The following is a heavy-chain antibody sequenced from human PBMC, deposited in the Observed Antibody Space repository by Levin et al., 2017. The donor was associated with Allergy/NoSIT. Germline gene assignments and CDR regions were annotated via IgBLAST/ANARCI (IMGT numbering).Heavy chain of an antibody. D-gene: IGHD6-19*01. Sequence: SQTLSLTCAVYGGSFSGSYWSWIRQPPGKGLEWIGEINHSGSTNYNPSLKSRVTISVDTSKNQFSLKLSSVTAADTAVYYCARRLWLARSFDYWGQGTLVTVSS. J-gene: IGHJ4*02. V-gene: IGHV4-34*01. CDR3: ARRLWLARSFDY. CDR1: GGSFSGSY. CDR2: INHSGST.